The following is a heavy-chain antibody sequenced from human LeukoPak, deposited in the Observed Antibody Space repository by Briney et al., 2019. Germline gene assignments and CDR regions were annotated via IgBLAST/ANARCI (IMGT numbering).Heavy chain of an antibody. CDR3: ARDLANNLGYCSSTSCPYGMDG. CDR2: INPSGGST. Sequence: ASVKVSCKASGYTFTSYYMHWVRQAPGQGLEWMGIINPSGGSTSYAQKFQGRVTMTRDTSTSTVYMELSSLRSEDTAVYYCARDLANNLGYCSSTSCPYGMDGWGQGTTVTVSS. J-gene: IGHJ6*02. D-gene: IGHD2-2*01. CDR1: GYTFTSYY. V-gene: IGHV1-46*01.